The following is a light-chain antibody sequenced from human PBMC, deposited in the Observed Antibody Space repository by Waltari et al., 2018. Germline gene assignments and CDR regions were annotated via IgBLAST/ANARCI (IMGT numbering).Light chain of an antibody. CDR2: KIS. CDR3: MQHSFWRLT. J-gene: IGKJ4*01. V-gene: IGKV2-30*02. CDR1: QGLVRPDGNTF. Sequence: DVVLTQSPLSLPVTLGQPASISCTSSQGLVRPDGNTFLNWFQQRPGQSPRRLIYKISNRDSGVPDRFSGSGSGTDFTLKISRVEAEDVGVYYCMQHSFWRLTFGGGTKVEIK.